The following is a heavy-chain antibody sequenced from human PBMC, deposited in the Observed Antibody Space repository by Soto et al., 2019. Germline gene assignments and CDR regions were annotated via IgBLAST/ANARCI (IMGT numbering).Heavy chain of an antibody. V-gene: IGHV1-46*01. CDR1: GYTFTNYY. Sequence: QVQLVQSGAEVKNPGASVKVSCKASGYTFTNYYIHWVRQAPGQGLEWMAIINPNGGSTNYAQEFQGRVTLARDTFTNTVYMELSSLRSEDTAIYYCARGLAAGDYWGQGTLVTFSS. CDR2: INPNGGST. CDR3: ARGLAAGDY. D-gene: IGHD6-13*01. J-gene: IGHJ4*02.